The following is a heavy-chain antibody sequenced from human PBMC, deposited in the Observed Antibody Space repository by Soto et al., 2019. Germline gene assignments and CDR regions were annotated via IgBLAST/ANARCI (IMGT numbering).Heavy chain of an antibody. J-gene: IGHJ4*02. CDR2: ISSSSSYI. CDR1: GFTFSSYN. CDR3: ARDCSVVSCSSGAPPIDY. Sequence: EVQLVESGGGLVKPGGSLRLSCAASGFTFSSYNMNWVRQAPGKGLEWVSYISSSSSYISYADSVKGRFTISRDNAKNSLYLQMNSLRAEDTAVSYCARDCSVVSCSSGAPPIDYWGQGTLVTVSS. V-gene: IGHV3-21*01. D-gene: IGHD2-15*01.